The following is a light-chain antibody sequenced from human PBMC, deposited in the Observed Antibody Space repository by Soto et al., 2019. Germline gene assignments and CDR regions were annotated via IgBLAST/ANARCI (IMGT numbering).Light chain of an antibody. J-gene: IGKJ1*01. CDR2: KAS. Sequence: IQMTQSPSTLSASVGDRVTFTCRASQTISTWLAWYQQKPGEAPKLLIYKASTLEVGVPSRFSASGSGTEFTLPINTLQPADFATYYCKQYNSYPWTFGQGTKV. CDR3: KQYNSYPWT. CDR1: QTISTW. V-gene: IGKV1-5*03.